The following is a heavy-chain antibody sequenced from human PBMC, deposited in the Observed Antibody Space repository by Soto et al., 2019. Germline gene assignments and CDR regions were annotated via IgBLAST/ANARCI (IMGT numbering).Heavy chain of an antibody. CDR3: ASPRQGNYDFLSGYYVLDY. J-gene: IGHJ4*02. V-gene: IGHV4-39*01. CDR1: GASISSSRSY. CDR2: FYYTGGT. D-gene: IGHD3-3*01. Sequence: SETLSLTCTVSGASISSSRSYWGWVRQPPGKGLEWIVSFYYTGGTYSTYYNPSLKSRVTISVDTSKSQFSLNLRPVTAADTAVYYCASPRQGNYDFLSGYYVLDYWGQGTLVTVSS.